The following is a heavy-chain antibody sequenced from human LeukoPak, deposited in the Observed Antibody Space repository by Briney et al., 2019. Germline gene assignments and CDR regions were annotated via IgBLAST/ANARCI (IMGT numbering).Heavy chain of an antibody. CDR1: GYTFTDYY. D-gene: IGHD2-2*01. J-gene: IGHJ4*02. CDR3: ARDPTIGVPAAMLDY. V-gene: IGHV1-2*02. CDR2: INPNSGGT. Sequence: GASVKVSCKASGYTFTDYYMHWVRQAPGQGLEWMGWINPNSGGTNYAQKFQGRVTMTRDTSISTAYMELSRLRSDDTAVYYCARDPTIGVPAAMLDYWGQGTLVTVSS.